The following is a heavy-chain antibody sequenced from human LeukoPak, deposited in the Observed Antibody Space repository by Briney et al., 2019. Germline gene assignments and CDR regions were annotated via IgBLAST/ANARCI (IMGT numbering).Heavy chain of an antibody. Sequence: GGSLRLSCAASGFTFSSYDMHWVRQATGKGLEWVSAIGTAGDTYYPGSVKGRFTISRENAKNSLYLQMNSLRAGDTAVYYCAKGVSITMIVVVDYWGQGTLVTVSS. D-gene: IGHD3-22*01. CDR3: AKGVSITMIVVVDY. CDR1: GFTFSSYD. CDR2: IGTAGDT. V-gene: IGHV3-13*01. J-gene: IGHJ4*02.